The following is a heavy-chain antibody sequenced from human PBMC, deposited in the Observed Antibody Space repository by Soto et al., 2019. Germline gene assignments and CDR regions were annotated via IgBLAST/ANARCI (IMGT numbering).Heavy chain of an antibody. V-gene: IGHV1-69*12. CDR2: IIPIFGTA. CDR1: GGTFSSYA. Sequence: QVQLVQSGAEVKKPGSSVKVSCKASGGTFSSYAISWVRQAPGQGLEWMGGIIPIFGTANYAQKFQGRVTITADESTSTAYMGLSSLGSEDTAVYYCPHRGGAARLAYYYGMDVWGQGTTVTGSS. D-gene: IGHD6-6*01. CDR3: PHRGGAARLAYYYGMDV. J-gene: IGHJ6*02.